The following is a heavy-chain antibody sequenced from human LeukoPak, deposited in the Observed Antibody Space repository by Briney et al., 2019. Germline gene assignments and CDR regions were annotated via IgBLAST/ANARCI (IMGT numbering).Heavy chain of an antibody. CDR1: GFTFTRNA. J-gene: IGHJ6*02. V-gene: IGHV3-23*01. CDR2: IDGSGGTT. Sequence: TGGSLRLSCAASGFTFTRNAMAWVRQAPGKGLEWVSAIDGSGGTTFYADSVKGRVTISRVQSTNTVYLQMNSLRADDTAVYYCAKPRIAARQRDYYYYGMDVWGQGTTVTVSS. CDR3: AKPRIAARQRDYYYYGMDV. D-gene: IGHD6-6*01.